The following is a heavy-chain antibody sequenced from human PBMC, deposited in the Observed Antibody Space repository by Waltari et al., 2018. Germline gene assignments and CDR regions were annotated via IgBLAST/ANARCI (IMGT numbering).Heavy chain of an antibody. Sequence: QLPLQVSGPGLVKPSEPLYLSSLVSGRSLRRLFWRWVRQSPGKGLEWIGYIYYNGRTNINPSLKSRVSMSVDTSQNQFSLKLTSVSAADTAVYYCARVGIQGRCGGSTCFDYWGQGILVTVSS. CDR2: IYYNGRT. CDR1: GRSLRRLF. CDR3: ARVGIQGRCGGSTCFDY. V-gene: IGHV4-59*11. D-gene: IGHD2-21*01. J-gene: IGHJ4*02.